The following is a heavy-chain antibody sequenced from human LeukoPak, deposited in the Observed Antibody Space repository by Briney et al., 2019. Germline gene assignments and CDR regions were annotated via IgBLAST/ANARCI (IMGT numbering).Heavy chain of an antibody. V-gene: IGHV1-2*02. Sequence: ASVKVSCKASGYTFTGYYMHWVRQAPGRGLEWMGWINPNSGGTNYAQKFQGRVTMTRDTSISTAYMELSRLRSDDTAVYYCARPMATTRIGDFDYWGQGTLVTVSS. CDR3: ARPMATTRIGDFDY. D-gene: IGHD5-24*01. CDR2: INPNSGGT. J-gene: IGHJ4*02. CDR1: GYTFTGYY.